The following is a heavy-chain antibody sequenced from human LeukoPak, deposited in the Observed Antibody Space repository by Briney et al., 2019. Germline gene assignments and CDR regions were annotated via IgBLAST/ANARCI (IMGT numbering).Heavy chain of an antibody. D-gene: IGHD2-2*01. J-gene: IGHJ6*03. CDR1: GASISTSNYY. CDR2: IYSSGNT. V-gene: IGHV4-39*07. Sequence: SETLSLTCAVSGASISTSNYYWGWVRQSPGKGLEWIGNIYSSGNTYYNASLKSRVTISVDTSKNQFSLKLSSVTAADTAVYYCARVDLGYCSSTSCQPAPFGYCYYYMDVWGKGTTVTVSS. CDR3: ARVDLGYCSSTSCQPAPFGYCYYYMDV.